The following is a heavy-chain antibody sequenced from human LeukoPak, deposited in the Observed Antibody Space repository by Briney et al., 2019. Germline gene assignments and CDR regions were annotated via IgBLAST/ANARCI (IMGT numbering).Heavy chain of an antibody. CDR1: GYTFTNSG. CDR2: INPNTGNP. D-gene: IGHD6-6*01. V-gene: IGHV7-4-1*02. Sequence: ASVKVSCKASGYTFTNSGLSWVRQAPGQGLEWMGWINPNTGNPTYAQGFAGRFVFSLDTSVSTTYLQISSLKAEDTAMYYCAKEGSGSSLEYWGQGTLVTVSS. J-gene: IGHJ4*02. CDR3: AKEGSGSSLEY.